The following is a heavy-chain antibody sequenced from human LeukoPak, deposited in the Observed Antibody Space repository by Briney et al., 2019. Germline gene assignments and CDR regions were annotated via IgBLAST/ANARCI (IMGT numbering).Heavy chain of an antibody. CDR1: GYTFTSYY. CDR2: INPSGGST. V-gene: IGHV1-46*01. D-gene: IGHD4-17*01. CDR3: ARDYGDYGWIGY. Sequence: GASVKVSCKASGYTFTSYYMHWVRQAPGQGLEWMGIINPSGGSTSYAQKFQGRVTMTRDMSTSTVYMELSSLRSEDTAVYYCARDYGDYGWIGYWGQGTLVTVSS. J-gene: IGHJ4*02.